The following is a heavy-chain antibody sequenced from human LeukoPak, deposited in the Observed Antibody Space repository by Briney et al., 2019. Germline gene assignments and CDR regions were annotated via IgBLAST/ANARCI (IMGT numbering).Heavy chain of an antibody. J-gene: IGHJ4*02. CDR2: IYTSGST. V-gene: IGHV4-61*02. D-gene: IGHD6-19*01. CDR1: GGSISSGGYY. Sequence: SETLSLTCAVSGGSISSGGYYWSWIRQPAGKGLEWIGRIYTSGSTNYNPSLKSRVTMSVDTSKNQFSLKLSSVTAADTAVYYCASRSGWHFDYWGQGTLVTVSS. CDR3: ASRSGWHFDY.